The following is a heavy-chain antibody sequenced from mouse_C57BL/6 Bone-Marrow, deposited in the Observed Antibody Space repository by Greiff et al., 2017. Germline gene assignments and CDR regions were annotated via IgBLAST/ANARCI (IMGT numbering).Heavy chain of an antibody. CDR2: IYPRDGST. V-gene: IGHV1-85*01. D-gene: IGHD1-1*01. CDR1: GYTFTSYD. CDR3: AREDYYGSGGYFDY. J-gene: IGHJ2*01. Sequence: VQLKQSGPELVKPGASVKLSCKASGYTFTSYDINWVKQRPGQGLEWIGWIYPRDGSTKYNEKFKGKATLTVDTSSSTAYMELHSLTSEDSAVYFCAREDYYGSGGYFDYWGQGTTLTVSS.